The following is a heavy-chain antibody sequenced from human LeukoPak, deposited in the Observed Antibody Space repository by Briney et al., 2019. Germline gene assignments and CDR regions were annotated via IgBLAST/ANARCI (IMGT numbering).Heavy chain of an antibody. CDR3: ARQVYSSWSNWFDP. CDR1: GGPINSYY. CDR2: IYYSGST. D-gene: IGHD6-13*01. V-gene: IGHV4-59*08. J-gene: IGHJ5*02. Sequence: SETLSLTCTVSGGPINSYYWSWIRQPPGKGLEWIGYIYYSGSTNYNPSLKSRVTISVDTSKNQFSLKLSSVTAADTAVYYCARQVYSSWSNWFDPWGQGTLVTVSS.